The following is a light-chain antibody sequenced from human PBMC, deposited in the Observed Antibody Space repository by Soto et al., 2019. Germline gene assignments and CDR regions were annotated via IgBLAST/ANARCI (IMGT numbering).Light chain of an antibody. CDR2: DVS. CDR3: CSYAGSYTYV. V-gene: IGLV2-11*01. Sequence: QSELTQPRSVSGSPGQSVTISYTGTSSDVGGYNYVSWYQQHPGKAPKLMIYDVSKRPSGVPDRFSGSKSGNTASLTISGLQAEDEADYYCCSYAGSYTYVFGTGTKLTVL. J-gene: IGLJ1*01. CDR1: SSDVGGYNY.